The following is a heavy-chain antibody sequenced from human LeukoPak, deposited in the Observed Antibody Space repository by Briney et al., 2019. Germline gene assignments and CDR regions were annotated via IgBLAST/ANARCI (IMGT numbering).Heavy chain of an antibody. CDR2: IYYSGST. J-gene: IGHJ4*02. Sequence: SETLSLTCTVSGGSISSSSYYWGWIRQSPGKGLEWIGSIYYSGSTYYNPSLKSRVTISVDTSKNQFSLKLSSVTAADTAVYYCASPRTQDYSNPNYFDYWGQGTLVTVSS. V-gene: IGHV4-39*01. CDR3: ASPRTQDYSNPNYFDY. CDR1: GGSISSSSYY. D-gene: IGHD4-11*01.